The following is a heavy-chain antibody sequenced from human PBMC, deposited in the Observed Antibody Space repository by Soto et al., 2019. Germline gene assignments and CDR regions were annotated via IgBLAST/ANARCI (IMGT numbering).Heavy chain of an antibody. CDR3: ARVGDCSSTSCRPLGAFDI. J-gene: IGHJ3*02. CDR1: GGTFSSYA. D-gene: IGHD2-2*01. V-gene: IGHV1-69*13. Sequence: ASVKVSCKASGGTFSSYAISWVRQAPGQGLEWMGGIIPIFGTANYAQKFQGRVTITADESTSTAYMELSSLRSEDTAVYYCARVGDCSSTSCRPLGAFDIWGQGTMVTVSS. CDR2: IIPIFGTA.